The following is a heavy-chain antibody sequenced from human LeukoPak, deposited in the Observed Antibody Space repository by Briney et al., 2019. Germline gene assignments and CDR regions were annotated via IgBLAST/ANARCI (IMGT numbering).Heavy chain of an antibody. CDR3: ASSVVAASTYYYYGMDV. CDR2: ISAYNGNT. D-gene: IGHD2-15*01. J-gene: IGHJ6*02. V-gene: IGHV1-18*01. Sequence: GASVKVSCKASGYTFTSYGISWVRQAPGQGLEWMGWISAYNGNTNYAQKLQGRVTMTTDTSTSTAYMELRSLRSDDTAVYYCASSVVAASTYYYYGMDVWGQGTTVTVSS. CDR1: GYTFTSYG.